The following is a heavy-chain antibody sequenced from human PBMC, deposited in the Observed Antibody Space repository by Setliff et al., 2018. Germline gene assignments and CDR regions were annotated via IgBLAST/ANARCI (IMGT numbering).Heavy chain of an antibody. Sequence: PSETLSLTCAVSGYSISSGYYWGGIRQPPGKGLEWIGSIYHSGSTYYNPSLKSRVTISVDTSKNQFSLKLSSVTAADTAVYYCARLRYYGSGSYLDYWGQGTLVTVSS. CDR3: ARLRYYGSGSYLDY. V-gene: IGHV4-38-2*01. CDR2: IYHSGST. J-gene: IGHJ4*02. CDR1: GYSISSGYY. D-gene: IGHD3-10*01.